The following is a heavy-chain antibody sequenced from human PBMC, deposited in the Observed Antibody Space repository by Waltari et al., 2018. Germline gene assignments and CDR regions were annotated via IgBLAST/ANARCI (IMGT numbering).Heavy chain of an antibody. CDR2: IYYSWST. V-gene: IGHV4-39*07. Sequence: QLQLQESGPGLVKPSETLSLTCTVSGGSISSSSYYWGWIRQPPGKGLEWIGSIYYSWSTYYNPSLKSRVTISVDTSKNQFSLKLSSVTAADTAVYYCARDPGKVDYWCQGTLVTVSS. CDR1: GGSISSSSYY. CDR3: ARDPGKVDY. J-gene: IGHJ4*02.